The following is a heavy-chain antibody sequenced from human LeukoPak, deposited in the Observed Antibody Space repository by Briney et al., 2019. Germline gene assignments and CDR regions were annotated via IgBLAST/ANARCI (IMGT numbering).Heavy chain of an antibody. CDR3: VRLRRNSDRSGYYYYYDY. CDR2: ISVRSNDI. V-gene: IGHV3-21*01. J-gene: IGHJ4*02. Sequence: GGSLRLSCAASGFTFSSYSINWVRQAPGKGLEWVPSISVRSNDIYYADSVRGRFSISRDDARDSLYLEMNSLRAEDSAVYYCVRLRRNSDRSGYYYYYDYWGQGTLVTVSS. CDR1: GFTFSSYS. D-gene: IGHD3-22*01.